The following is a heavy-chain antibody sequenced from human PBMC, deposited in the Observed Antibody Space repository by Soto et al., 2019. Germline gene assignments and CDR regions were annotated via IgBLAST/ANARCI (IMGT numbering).Heavy chain of an antibody. D-gene: IGHD5-18*01. V-gene: IGHV4-4*02. CDR1: SGSISSSNW. CDR3: ARDSFMDTAMVTLGY. J-gene: IGHJ4*02. CDR2: IYHSGST. Sequence: QVQLQESGPGLVKPSGTLSLTCAVSSGSISSSNWWSWVRQPPGKGLEWIGEIYHSGSTNYNPSLKSRVTISVDKSKNQFSLKLSSVTAADTAVYYCARDSFMDTAMVTLGYWGQGTLVTVSS.